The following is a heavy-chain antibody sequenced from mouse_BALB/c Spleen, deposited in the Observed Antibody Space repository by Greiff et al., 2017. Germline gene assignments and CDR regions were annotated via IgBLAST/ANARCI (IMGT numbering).Heavy chain of an antibody. J-gene: IGHJ4*01. CDR2: ISSGGSYT. CDR3: TRDTITTVVARYYAMDY. Sequence: EVKLVESGGGLVKPGGSLKLSCAASGFTFSSYTMSWVRQTPEKRLEWVATISSGGSYTYYPDSVKGRFTISRDNAKNTLYLQMSSLKSEDTAMYYCTRDTITTVVARYYAMDYWGQGTSVTVSS. D-gene: IGHD1-1*01. CDR1: GFTFSSYT. V-gene: IGHV5-6-4*01.